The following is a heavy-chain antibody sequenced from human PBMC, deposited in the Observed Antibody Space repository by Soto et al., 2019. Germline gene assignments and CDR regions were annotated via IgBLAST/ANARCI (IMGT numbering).Heavy chain of an antibody. Sequence: EVQLVESGGGLVHPGGSLKLSCAASGFPFNGSAMHWVRQASGKGLEWVGRIRSKPNNYATAYAASLKGRFTISRDDSKNTAYLQMNSLKTEDTAVYSCAGDFYYNMDVWGKGTTVTVSS. CDR1: GFPFNGSA. V-gene: IGHV3-73*02. J-gene: IGHJ6*04. CDR2: IRSKPNNYAT. CDR3: AGDFYYNMDV.